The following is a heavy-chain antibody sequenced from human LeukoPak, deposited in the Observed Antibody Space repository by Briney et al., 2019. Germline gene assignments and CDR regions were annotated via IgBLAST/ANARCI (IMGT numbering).Heavy chain of an antibody. V-gene: IGHV4-39*01. CDR1: GGSISSSSYY. D-gene: IGHD3-9*01. CDR2: IYYSGST. J-gene: IGHJ4*02. CDR3: ARVRRDILTGYFNDRYFDY. Sequence: PSETLSLTCTVSGGSISSSSYYWGWIRQPPGKRLEWIGSIYYSGSTYYNPSLKSRVTISVDTSKNQFSLKLSSVTAADTAVYYCARVRRDILTGYFNDRYFDYWGQGTLVTVSS.